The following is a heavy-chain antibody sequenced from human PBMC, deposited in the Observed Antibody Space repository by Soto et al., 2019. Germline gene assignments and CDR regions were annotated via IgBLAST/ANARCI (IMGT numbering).Heavy chain of an antibody. CDR1: GGSFSGYY. D-gene: IGHD6-19*01. V-gene: IGHV4-34*01. CDR2: INHSGST. Sequence: QVQLQQWGAGLLKPSETLSLTCAVYGGSFSGYYWSWIRQPPGKGLEWIGEINHSGSTNYNPSLKSRVTISVDTSKNQFSLKLSSVTAAATAVYYCAREGSGSSGWFIYWYFDLWGRGTLVTVSS. CDR3: AREGSGSSGWFIYWYFDL. J-gene: IGHJ2*01.